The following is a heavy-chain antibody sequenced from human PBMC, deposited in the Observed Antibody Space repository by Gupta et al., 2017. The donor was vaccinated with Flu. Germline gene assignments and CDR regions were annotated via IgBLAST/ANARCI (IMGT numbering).Heavy chain of an antibody. J-gene: IGHJ5*02. CDR2: IRFDGTAT. V-gene: IGHV3-74*01. CDR1: FSSHF. CDR3: AREMVNNRLDP. D-gene: IGHD2-8*01. Sequence: FSSHFMHWVRQAPGKGLVWVSRIRFDGTATSYADSVKGRFTISRDNTKNILYLQMNSLSPEDTALYYCAREMVNNRLDPWGQGTLVTVSS.